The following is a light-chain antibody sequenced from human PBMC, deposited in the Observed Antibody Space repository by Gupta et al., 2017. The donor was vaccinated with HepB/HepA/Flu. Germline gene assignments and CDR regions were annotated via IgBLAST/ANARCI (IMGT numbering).Light chain of an antibody. V-gene: IGLV2-14*01. J-gene: IGLJ3*02. Sequence: QSALTQPASVSGSPGQSITISCTGTSSDVGGYNYVSWYQQHPGKAPKLMIYDVSNRPSGVSNRFSGFKSGDTASLTISGLQAEDEADYYCSSYTSSSTLSWVFGGGTKLTVL. CDR3: SSYTSSSTLSWV. CDR1: SSDVGGYNY. CDR2: DVS.